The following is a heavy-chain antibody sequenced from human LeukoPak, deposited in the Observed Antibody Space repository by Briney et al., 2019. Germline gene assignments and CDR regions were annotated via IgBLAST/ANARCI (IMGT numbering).Heavy chain of an antibody. CDR1: GGSISSGGYS. J-gene: IGHJ6*02. D-gene: IGHD4-17*01. Sequence: SQTLSLTCAVSGGSISSGGYSWSWIRQPAGKGLEWIGRIYTNGGTNFNPSLKSRVTISLDTSKNQFSLKLSSVTAADTAVYYCARQKRAHYGDPTGYYGMDVWGQGTTVTVSS. V-gene: IGHV4-61*02. CDR3: ARQKRAHYGDPTGYYGMDV. CDR2: IYTNGGT.